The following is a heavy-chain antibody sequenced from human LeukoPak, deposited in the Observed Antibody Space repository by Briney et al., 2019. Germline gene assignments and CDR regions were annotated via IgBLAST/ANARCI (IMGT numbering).Heavy chain of an antibody. V-gene: IGHV1-2*02. CDR3: ARVAMSGIGSDDF. Sequence: ASVKVSCKASGYTFTGYYMHWVRQAPGQELEWMGWINPNSGGTNYAQKFQGRVTMTRDTSISTAYMELSSLKSDDTAVYYCARVAMSGIGSDDFWGQGTLVTASS. CDR2: INPNSGGT. J-gene: IGHJ4*02. D-gene: IGHD1-26*01. CDR1: GYTFTGYY.